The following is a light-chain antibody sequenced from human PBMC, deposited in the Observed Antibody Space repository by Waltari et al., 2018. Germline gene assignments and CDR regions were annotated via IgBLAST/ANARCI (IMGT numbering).Light chain of an antibody. Sequence: QSVLTQPPSASGPPGQRGTISCSGSNSNVARPCLYCYQQVPGTAPKLLIYTNSQRPSGVPDRFSGSKSGTSASLAISGLRSEDEADYYCAAWDDRLSGYVFGSGTSVTVL. J-gene: IGLJ1*01. CDR3: AAWDDRLSGYV. V-gene: IGLV1-47*01. CDR2: TNS. CDR1: NSNVARPC.